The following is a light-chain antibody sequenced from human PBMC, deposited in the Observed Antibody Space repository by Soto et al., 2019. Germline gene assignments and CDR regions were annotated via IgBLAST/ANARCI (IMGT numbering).Light chain of an antibody. Sequence: EIVLTQSPGTLSLSPGERATLSCRASQSVSSVYLAWYQHKPGQAPRLLIYGASSRATGIPDRFSGSGSGTDFTLTISRLEPEDFAVYYCQQYGSSPRLTFGGGTKVEIK. CDR3: QQYGSSPRLT. J-gene: IGKJ4*01. CDR2: GAS. V-gene: IGKV3-20*01. CDR1: QSVSSVY.